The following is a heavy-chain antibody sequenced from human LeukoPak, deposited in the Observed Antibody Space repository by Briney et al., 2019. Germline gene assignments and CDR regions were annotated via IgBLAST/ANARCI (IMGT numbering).Heavy chain of an antibody. Sequence: SETLSLTCTVSGDSISSSSYYWGWIRQPPGKGLEWIGSIYYSGNTYYNPSLKSRVTISVDTSKNQFSLKLSSVTASDTAVYYCARSGRDVGFAFDIWGLGTLVTISS. V-gene: IGHV4-39*01. D-gene: IGHD5-12*01. CDR3: ARSGRDVGFAFDI. CDR1: GDSISSSSYY. J-gene: IGHJ3*02. CDR2: IYYSGNT.